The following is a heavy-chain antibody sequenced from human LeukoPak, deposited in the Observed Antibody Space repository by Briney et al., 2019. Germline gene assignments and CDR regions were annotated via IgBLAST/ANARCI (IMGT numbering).Heavy chain of an antibody. CDR1: GFTFSSYD. CDR2: IGIAGDK. Sequence: GGSLRLSCAACGFTFSSYDMHWVRQATGKGLEWVSGIGIAGDKYYAGSVKGQFTISRENAKNSLYLQMNSQRAGDTAVYYCARDQDYGDHEFGWFDPWGQGTLVTVSS. J-gene: IGHJ5*02. CDR3: ARDQDYGDHEFGWFDP. V-gene: IGHV3-13*03. D-gene: IGHD4-17*01.